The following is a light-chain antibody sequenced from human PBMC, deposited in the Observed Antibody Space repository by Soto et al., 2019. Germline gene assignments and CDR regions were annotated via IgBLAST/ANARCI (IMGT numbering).Light chain of an antibody. CDR1: SGPVSTTYY. Sequence: QTVVTQEPSFSVSPGGTSNLIFGLTSGPVSTTYYPSWYQQTPGQAPRTLIYSTNIRSSGVPDRFSGSILGNKAALTITGAQADDESDYHCMLYMGGGLVVFGGGTKLTVL. J-gene: IGLJ2*01. CDR2: STN. CDR3: MLYMGGGLVV. V-gene: IGLV8-61*01.